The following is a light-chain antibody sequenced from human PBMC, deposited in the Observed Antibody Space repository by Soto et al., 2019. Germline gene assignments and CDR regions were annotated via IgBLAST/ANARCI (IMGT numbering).Light chain of an antibody. Sequence: QSALTQPASVSGSPGQSITISCTGTSSDVGSYNLVSWYQQHPGKAPKLMIYEGSKRPSGVSNRFSGSKSGDTDSLTVSGLLAEDETHYYRRSYIIPTLSDVLGAGTKLTVL. V-gene: IGLV2-14*02. CDR3: RSYIIPTLSDV. CDR1: SSDVGSYNL. J-gene: IGLJ1*01. CDR2: EGS.